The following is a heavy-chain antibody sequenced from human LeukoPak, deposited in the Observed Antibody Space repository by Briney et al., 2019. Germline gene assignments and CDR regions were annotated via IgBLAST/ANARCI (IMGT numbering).Heavy chain of an antibody. J-gene: IGHJ4*02. CDR2: IYYSGST. CDR3: ARRRGITMVRGAPYFDY. CDR1: GGSISSGDYY. D-gene: IGHD3-10*01. Sequence: PSQTLSLTCTVSGGSISSGDYYWSWIRQHPGKGLEWIGYIYYSGSTYYNPSLKSRVTISVDTSKNQFSLKLSSVTAADTAVYYCARRRGITMVRGAPYFDYWGQGTLVTVSS. V-gene: IGHV4-31*03.